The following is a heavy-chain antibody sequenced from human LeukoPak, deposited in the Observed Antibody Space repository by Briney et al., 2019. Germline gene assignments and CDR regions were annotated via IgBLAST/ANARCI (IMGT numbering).Heavy chain of an antibody. CDR3: AKDCRDYGDYGLRDCHDY. V-gene: IGHV3-11*01. Sequence: GGSLRLSCAASGFTFSDYYMSWIRQAPGKGLEWISYISSSGDTIFYADSVKGRFTISRDNSKNTLYLQMNSLRAEDTAVYYCAKDCRDYGDYGLRDCHDYWGQGTLVTVSS. CDR1: GFTFSDYY. D-gene: IGHD4-17*01. CDR2: ISSSGDTI. J-gene: IGHJ4*02.